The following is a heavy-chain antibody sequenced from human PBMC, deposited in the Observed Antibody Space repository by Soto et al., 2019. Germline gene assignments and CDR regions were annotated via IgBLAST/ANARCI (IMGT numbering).Heavy chain of an antibody. D-gene: IGHD2-15*01. CDR1: GFTFSSYA. J-gene: IGHJ4*02. CDR3: AKAACTSSTCYSADR. Sequence: GGSLRLSCAASGFTFSSYAMSWVRQAPGKGLEWVSFISASGGTTHYADSVKGRFTISRDNSKNTLLLQMNSLRAEDTALYYCAKAACTSSTCYSADRWGQGTLVTVSS. V-gene: IGHV3-23*01. CDR2: ISASGGTT.